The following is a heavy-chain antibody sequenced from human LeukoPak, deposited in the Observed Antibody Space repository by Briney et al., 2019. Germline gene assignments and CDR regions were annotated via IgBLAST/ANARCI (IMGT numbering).Heavy chain of an antibody. V-gene: IGHV1-46*01. Sequence: ASVKVSCKASGYPFTSYYMHWVRQAPGQGLEWMGVINPAGVSTSYAQKFQGRVTMTEDTSTDTAYMELSSLRSEDTAVYYCATARVGATPDYWGQGTLVTVSS. CDR3: ATARVGATPDY. CDR1: GYPFTSYY. D-gene: IGHD1-26*01. J-gene: IGHJ4*02. CDR2: INPAGVST.